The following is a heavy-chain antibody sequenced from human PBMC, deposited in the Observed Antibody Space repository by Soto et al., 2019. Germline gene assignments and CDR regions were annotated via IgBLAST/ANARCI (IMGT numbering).Heavy chain of an antibody. Sequence: EVQLVESGGGLVQPGESLRLSCSASGFTFSDYWMTWVRQAPGKGLEWVANIRKDESKKSYLDSVRGRFTVSRDNARNLLHLQMDSLRAEDTALYYCARDVSPGSGPYYDAFDIWGQGTMVTVSS. CDR1: GFTFSDYW. V-gene: IGHV3-7*05. J-gene: IGHJ3*02. CDR2: IRKDESKK. CDR3: ARDVSPGSGPYYDAFDI. D-gene: IGHD3-22*01.